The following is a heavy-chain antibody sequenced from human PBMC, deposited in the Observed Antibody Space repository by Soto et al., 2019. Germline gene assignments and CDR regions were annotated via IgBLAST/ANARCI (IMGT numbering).Heavy chain of an antibody. V-gene: IGHV3-23*01. J-gene: IGHJ4*02. CDR2: IRSSGGST. CDR3: ARGSDGSYSA. Sequence: EEQLLESGGGTAQPGGSVRLSCAASGFTFSRYGMNWVRQAPGKGLECVSYIRSSGGSTYYADSVKGRFTISRDNSKNTLYLQMNSLRAEDKAIYYCARGSDGSYSAWGQGALVTVSS. D-gene: IGHD1-26*01. CDR1: GFTFSRYG.